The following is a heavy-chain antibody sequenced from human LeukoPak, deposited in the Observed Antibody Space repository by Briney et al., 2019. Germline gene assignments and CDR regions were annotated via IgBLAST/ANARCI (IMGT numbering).Heavy chain of an antibody. D-gene: IGHD6-6*01. Sequence: GGSLRLSCAASGFNFNNAWMSWVRQAPGMGLEWVGRIKSKTSGGTTDYAAPVEGRFTISRDDSKNTLFLQMNSLKTGDTAFYYCTTYMAARPDNFGFWGQGTLVTVSS. J-gene: IGHJ4*02. CDR2: IKSKTSGGTT. CDR3: TTYMAARPDNFGF. CDR1: GFNFNNAW. V-gene: IGHV3-15*01.